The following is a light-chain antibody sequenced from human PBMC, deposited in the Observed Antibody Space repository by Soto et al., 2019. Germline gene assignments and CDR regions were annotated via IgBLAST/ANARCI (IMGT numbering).Light chain of an antibody. J-gene: IGKJ3*01. CDR2: GAS. CDR3: QKYNRSPFT. Sequence: QMTQSPPSLYASVGDTDTITCRASRNIYNFVDWYHQKPGKAPKLLISGASSLQPGVPSRFSGSGTGTEFTLSISSLQPEDVGTYFCQKYNRSPFTFGPGTKVDLK. CDR1: RNIYNF. V-gene: IGKV1-27*01.